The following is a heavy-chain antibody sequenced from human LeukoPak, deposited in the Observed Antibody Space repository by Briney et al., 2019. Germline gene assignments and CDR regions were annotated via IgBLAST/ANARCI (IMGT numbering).Heavy chain of an antibody. CDR3: ARDEQCDSSECPFDY. CDR2: IIPILGIA. D-gene: IGHD3-22*01. Sequence: ASVKVSCKASGYTFTSYAISWVRQAPGQGLEWMGRIIPILGIANYAQKFQGRVTITADKSTSTAYMELSSLRSEDTAVYYCARDEQCDSSECPFDYWGQGTLVTVSS. J-gene: IGHJ4*02. CDR1: GYTFTSYA. V-gene: IGHV1-69*04.